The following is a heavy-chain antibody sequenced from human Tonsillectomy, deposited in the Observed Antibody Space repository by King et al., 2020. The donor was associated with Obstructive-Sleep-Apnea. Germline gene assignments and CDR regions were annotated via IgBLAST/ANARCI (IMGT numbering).Heavy chain of an antibody. CDR2: FYHSGST. D-gene: IGHD4-11*01. V-gene: IGHV4-4*02. Sequence: QLQESGPGLVKPSGTLSLTCAVSGGSISSSNWWSWVRQPPGKGLEWIGEFYHSGSTNYNPSLKRRVTISVDKSKNHYSLKLSSVTAADTAVYYCARVPSEYSNFDYWGQGTLVTVSS. J-gene: IGHJ4*02. CDR1: GGSISSSNW. CDR3: ARVPSEYSNFDY.